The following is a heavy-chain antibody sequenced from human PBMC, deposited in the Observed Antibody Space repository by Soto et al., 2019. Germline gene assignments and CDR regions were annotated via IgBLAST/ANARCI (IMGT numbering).Heavy chain of an antibody. D-gene: IGHD1-26*01. CDR2: IYYSGST. V-gene: IGHV4-31*03. CDR1: GGSISSGGYY. J-gene: IGHJ4*02. CDR3: ARANYHFSYRFDY. Sequence: SETRSLTCTVSGGSISSGGYYWSWIRQHPGKGLEWIGYIYYSGSTYYNPSLKSRVTISVDTSKNQFSLKLSSVTAADTAVYYCARANYHFSYRFDYWGQGTLVTVSS.